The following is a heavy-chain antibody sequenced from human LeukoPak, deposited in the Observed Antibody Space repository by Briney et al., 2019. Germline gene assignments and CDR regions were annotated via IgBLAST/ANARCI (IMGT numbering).Heavy chain of an antibody. CDR2: INTNTGNP. D-gene: IGHD2-2*01. Sequence: ASEKVSCKASGYAFIDYAINWVRQAPGQGLEWMGWINTNTGNPTYAQGFTGRFVFSLDTSVSTTYLQISSLKAEDTAVYYCARDPGDDFVVPGDPWGQGTLVTVSS. V-gene: IGHV7-4-1*02. CDR3: ARDPGDDFVVPGDP. J-gene: IGHJ5*02. CDR1: GYAFIDYA.